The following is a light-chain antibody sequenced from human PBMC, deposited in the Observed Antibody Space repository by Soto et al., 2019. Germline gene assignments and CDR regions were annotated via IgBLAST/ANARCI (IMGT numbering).Light chain of an antibody. CDR1: QSIRSRY. V-gene: IGKV3-20*01. CDR2: GAS. J-gene: IGKJ1*01. Sequence: EIVLTQSPGTLSLSPGERATLSCRASQSIRSRYLAWYQQKPGQAPSLLIYGASSRATGIPDRFSGSGSGTDFILTISRLEPEDFAVYYCQQYGSSPRTFGQGAKVEIK. CDR3: QQYGSSPRT.